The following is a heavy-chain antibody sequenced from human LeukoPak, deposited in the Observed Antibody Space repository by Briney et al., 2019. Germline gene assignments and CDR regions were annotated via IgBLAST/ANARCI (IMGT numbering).Heavy chain of an antibody. V-gene: IGHV3-23*01. J-gene: IGHJ4*02. D-gene: IGHD6-19*01. CDR2: ISDSGGRT. CDR3: AKAKSPILSSGWYYFDY. CDR1: RFTFSSYA. Sequence: GGSLRLSCAASRFTFSSYAMTWVRQAPGKGLEWVSSISDSGGRTYYAESVKGRFTISRDNSKTMLHLQMNSLRAEDTAVYYCAKAKSPILSSGWYYFDYWGQGTLVTVSS.